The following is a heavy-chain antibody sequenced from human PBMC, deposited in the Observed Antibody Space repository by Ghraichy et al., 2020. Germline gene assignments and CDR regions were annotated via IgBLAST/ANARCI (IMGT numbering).Heavy chain of an antibody. CDR1: GGSISSSSYY. CDR2: IYYSGST. CDR3: ARTYYYDSSGYFDAFDI. Sequence: SETLSLTCTVSGGSISSSSYYWGWIRQPPGKGLEWIGSIYYSGSTYYNPSLKSRVTISVDTSKNQFSLKLSSVTAAETAVYYCARTYYYDSSGYFDAFDIWGQGTMVTVSS. V-gene: IGHV4-39*01. J-gene: IGHJ3*02. D-gene: IGHD3-22*01.